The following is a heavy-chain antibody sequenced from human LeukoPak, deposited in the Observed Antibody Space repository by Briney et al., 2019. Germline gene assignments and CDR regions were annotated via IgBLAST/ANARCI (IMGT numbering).Heavy chain of an antibody. V-gene: IGHV4-59*01. CDR2: IYYSGST. CDR3: ARSYYDSSGYFSAFDI. Sequence: SETLSLTCTVSGGFISSYYWSWIRQPPGKGLEWIGYIYYSGSTNYNPSLKSRVTISVDTSKNQFSLKLSSVTAADTAVYYCARSYYDSSGYFSAFDIWGQGTMVTVSS. CDR1: GGFISSYY. D-gene: IGHD3-22*01. J-gene: IGHJ3*02.